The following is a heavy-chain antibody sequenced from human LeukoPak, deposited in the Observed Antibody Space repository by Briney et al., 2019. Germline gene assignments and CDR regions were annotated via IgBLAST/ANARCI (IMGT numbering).Heavy chain of an antibody. CDR2: IKEDGRDK. Sequence: GGSLRLSCAASGFTFSNYWMSWVRQAPGKGLEWVANIKEDGRDKYYVDSVKGRFTISRDNAKNSLYLQMNSLRAEDTAVYYCARDVYESGTPFDYWGQGTLVTVSS. CDR3: ARDVYESGTPFDY. D-gene: IGHD5/OR15-5a*01. J-gene: IGHJ4*02. V-gene: IGHV3-7*01. CDR1: GFTFSNYW.